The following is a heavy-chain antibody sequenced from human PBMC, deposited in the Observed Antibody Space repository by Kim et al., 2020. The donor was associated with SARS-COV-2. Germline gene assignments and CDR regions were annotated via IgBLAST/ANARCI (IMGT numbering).Heavy chain of an antibody. V-gene: IGHV3-48*03. Sequence: GGSLRLSCAASGFTFSSYEMNWVRQAPGKGLEWVSYISSSGSTIYYADSVKGRFTISRDNAKNSLYLQMNSLRAEDTAVYYCARGERGYSYGYLVLAYYYYGMDVWGQGTTVSVSS. CDR1: GFTFSSYE. J-gene: IGHJ6*02. CDR3: ARGERGYSYGYLVLAYYYYGMDV. CDR2: ISSSGSTI. D-gene: IGHD5-18*01.